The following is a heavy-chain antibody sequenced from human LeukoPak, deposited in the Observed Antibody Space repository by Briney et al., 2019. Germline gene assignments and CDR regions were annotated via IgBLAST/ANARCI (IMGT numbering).Heavy chain of an antibody. CDR2: IFYSGGS. CDR3: VRLTCSGSSCSGGGAFDV. CDR1: GDSMSSGGYL. V-gene: IGHV4-31*03. J-gene: IGHJ3*01. D-gene: IGHD2-2*01. Sequence: SETLSLTCSVSGDSMSSGGYLWTWMRQHPGKGLEWIGYIFYSGGSYYSPSLQSRLTISVDTSQKQFSLKMSSVTAADTAVYYCVRLTCSGSSCSGGGAFDVWGQGTVVTVSS.